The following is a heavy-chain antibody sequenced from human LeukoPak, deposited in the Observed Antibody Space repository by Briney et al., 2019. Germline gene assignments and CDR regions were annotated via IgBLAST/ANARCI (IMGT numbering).Heavy chain of an antibody. CDR1: GFTFSSYG. CDR3: AKTVGTTETYYYYYYMDV. V-gene: IGHV3-23*01. CDR2: ISGSGGST. D-gene: IGHD1-1*01. Sequence: GGTLRLSCAASGFTFSSYGMSWVRQAPGKGLEWVSAISGSGGSTYYADSVKGRFTISRDNSKNTLYLQMNSLRAEDTAVYYCAKTVGTTETYYYYYYMDVWGKGTTVTVSS. J-gene: IGHJ6*03.